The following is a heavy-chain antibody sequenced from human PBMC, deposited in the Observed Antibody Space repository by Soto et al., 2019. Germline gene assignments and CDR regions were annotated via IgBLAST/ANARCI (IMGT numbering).Heavy chain of an antibody. V-gene: IGHV4-39*01. D-gene: IGHD3-10*01. CDR2: IYYSGST. CDR3: ARTLRVPPI. Sequence: PETLSLTCTVSGGSISSSSYYWGWIRQPPGKGLEWIGSIYYSGSTYYNPSLKSRVTISVDTSKNQFSLKLSSVTAADTAVYYGARTLRVPPICGKGTLVIVSS. CDR1: GGSISSSSYY. J-gene: IGHJ1*01.